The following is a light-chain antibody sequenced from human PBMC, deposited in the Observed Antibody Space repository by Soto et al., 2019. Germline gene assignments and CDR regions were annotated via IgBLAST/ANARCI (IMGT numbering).Light chain of an antibody. CDR2: DAS. CDR3: QQRNSWPRT. CDR1: QSISTY. V-gene: IGKV3-11*01. J-gene: IGKJ1*01. Sequence: EIVLTQSPATLSLSPGERATLSCRASQSISTYLAWYQQKPGQAPRLLIYDASNRATGIPVRFSGSGSGTDFTLTISSLEPEDFAVYYCQQRNSWPRTFGQGTK.